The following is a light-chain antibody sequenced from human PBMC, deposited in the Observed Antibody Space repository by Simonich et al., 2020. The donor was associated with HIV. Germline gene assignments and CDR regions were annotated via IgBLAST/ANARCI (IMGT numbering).Light chain of an antibody. CDR3: QQFNNYPYT. J-gene: IGKJ2*01. CDR2: DAS. Sequence: AIQLTQSPSSLSASVGDRVTILCRASQGIGSDLAWYQQKPGQPPKLLIYDASSLESGVPSRFSGSGSGTDFTLTISSLQPEDFATYYCQQFNNYPYTFGQGTKLEIK. V-gene: IGKV1D-13*01. CDR1: QGIGSD.